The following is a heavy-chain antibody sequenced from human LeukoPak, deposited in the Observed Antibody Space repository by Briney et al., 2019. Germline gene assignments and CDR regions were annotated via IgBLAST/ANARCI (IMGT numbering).Heavy chain of an antibody. Sequence: ASVKVSCKASGYTFTGNYMHWVRQAPGQGLEWMGWINPNSGGTNYAQKFQGRVTMTRDTSISTAYMELSRLRSDDTAVYYCARRAGIIAAAGKKTAEYFQHWGQGTLVTVSS. CDR2: INPNSGGT. J-gene: IGHJ1*01. V-gene: IGHV1-2*02. D-gene: IGHD6-13*01. CDR3: ARRAGIIAAAGKKTAEYFQH. CDR1: GYTFTGNY.